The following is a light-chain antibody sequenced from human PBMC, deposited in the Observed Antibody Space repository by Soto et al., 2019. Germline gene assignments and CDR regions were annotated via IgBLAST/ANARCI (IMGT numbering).Light chain of an antibody. CDR3: HQYGISPPT. CDR1: QSVSGSD. Sequence: EVVLTQSPGTLSLSPGERATLSCRASQSVSGSDLAWYQQKPGQAPRLLISGVSNRATGTPDSISGSGSGTDFTLTIRGLELEDGAVCYCHQYGISPPTFGPGTKVDIK. V-gene: IGKV3-20*01. CDR2: GVS. J-gene: IGKJ1*01.